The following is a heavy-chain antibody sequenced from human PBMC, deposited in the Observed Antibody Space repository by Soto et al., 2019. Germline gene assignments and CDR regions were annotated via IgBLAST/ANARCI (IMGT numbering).Heavy chain of an antibody. J-gene: IGHJ4*02. CDR3: AKTKGVYYDSSGYPHPIGY. D-gene: IGHD3-22*01. CDR2: ISGSGGST. Sequence: VRQAPGKGLEWVSAISGSGGSTYYADSVKGRFTISRDNSKNTLYLQMNSLRAEDTAVYYCAKTKGVYYDSSGYPHPIGYWGQGTLVTVSS. V-gene: IGHV3-23*01.